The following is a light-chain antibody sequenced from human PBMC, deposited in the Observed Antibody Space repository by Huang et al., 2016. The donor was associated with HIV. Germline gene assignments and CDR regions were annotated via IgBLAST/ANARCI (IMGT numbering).Light chain of an antibody. CDR3: HQYGSPPWT. J-gene: IGKJ1*01. Sequence: EIVLTQSPGSLSLSRGERATLSCRASQSVSAYYLAWYQQKPGQAPRLLIHAASTRASGSPDRFSGSGSGTAFTLTISRLEPEDSAVYFCHQYGSPPWTFGQGTRVEIK. CDR2: AAS. CDR1: QSVSAYY. V-gene: IGKV3-20*01.